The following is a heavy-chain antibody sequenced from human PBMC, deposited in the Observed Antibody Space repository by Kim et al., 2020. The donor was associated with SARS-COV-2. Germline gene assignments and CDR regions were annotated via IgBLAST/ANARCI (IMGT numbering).Heavy chain of an antibody. CDR1: GFTFSDYY. Sequence: LRLSCAASGFTFSDYYMDWVRQAPGKGLEWVGRSRDKTNRYTTEYAASVRGRFIISRDDSRNSLYLQMNSLKTEDTAVYYCTRGGSGSSKEYFQFWGQGTLAIVSS. V-gene: IGHV3-72*01. D-gene: IGHD3-10*01. J-gene: IGHJ1*01. CDR3: TRGGSGSSKEYFQF. CDR2: SRDKTNRYTT.